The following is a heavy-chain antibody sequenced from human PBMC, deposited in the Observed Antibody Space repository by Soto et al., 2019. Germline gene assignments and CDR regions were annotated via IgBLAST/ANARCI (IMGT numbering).Heavy chain of an antibody. CDR2: ISGSGGST. Sequence: GGSLRLSXAASGFTFSSYAMSWVRQAPGKGLEWVSAISGSGGSTYYADSVKGRFTISRDNSKNTLYLQMNSLRAEDTAVYYCAKSRGSIVVVTAIPDWGQGTLVTVSS. J-gene: IGHJ4*02. V-gene: IGHV3-23*01. CDR1: GFTFSSYA. CDR3: AKSRGSIVVVTAIPD. D-gene: IGHD2-21*02.